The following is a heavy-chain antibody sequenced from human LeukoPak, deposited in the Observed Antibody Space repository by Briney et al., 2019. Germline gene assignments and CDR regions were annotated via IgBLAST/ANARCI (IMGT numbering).Heavy chain of an antibody. V-gene: IGHV3-30*04. CDR1: GFTFSSYA. CDR3: ARDRHYYGSGSENWFDP. CDR2: ISYDGSNK. Sequence: GGSLRLSCAASGFTFSSYAMHWVRQAPGKGLKWGPVISYDGSNKYYADSVKGRFTISRDNSKNTLYLQMNSLRAEDTAVYYCARDRHYYGSGSENWFDPWGQGTLVTVSS. J-gene: IGHJ5*02. D-gene: IGHD3-10*01.